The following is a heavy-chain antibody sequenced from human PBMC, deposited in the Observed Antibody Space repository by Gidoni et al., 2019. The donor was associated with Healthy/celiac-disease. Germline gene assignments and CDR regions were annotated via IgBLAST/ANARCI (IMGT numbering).Heavy chain of an antibody. Sequence: QVQLVESGGGVVQPGRARSLSCAASGFTFSSYGMHWVRQAPGKGLEWVAVISYDGSNKYYADTVKGRFTISRDNSKNTLYQQMNSLRAEDTAVYYCAKDRTTGGGMDGWGQGTTVTVSS. CDR2: ISYDGSNK. J-gene: IGHJ6*02. V-gene: IGHV3-30*18. CDR3: AKDRTTGGGMDG. D-gene: IGHD4-17*01. CDR1: GFTFSSYG.